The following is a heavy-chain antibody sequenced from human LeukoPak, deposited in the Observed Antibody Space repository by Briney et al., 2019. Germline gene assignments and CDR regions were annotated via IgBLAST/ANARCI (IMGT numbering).Heavy chain of an antibody. CDR1: GGSISSYY. D-gene: IGHD6-19*01. Sequence: TSETLSLTCTVSGGSISSYYWSWIRQPPGKGLEWIGYIYYSGSTNYNPSLKSRVTISVGTSKNQFSLKLSSVTAADTAVYYCARDSSGWYSAWGQGTLVTVSS. V-gene: IGHV4-59*01. J-gene: IGHJ5*02. CDR3: ARDSSGWYSA. CDR2: IYYSGST.